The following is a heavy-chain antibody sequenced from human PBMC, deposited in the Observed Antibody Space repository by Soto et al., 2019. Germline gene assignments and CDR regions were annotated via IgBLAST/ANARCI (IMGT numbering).Heavy chain of an antibody. Sequence: PWGSLRLSCSASVFTFSSYEMNWFRQAPGKGLEWVSYISSSGSTIYYADSVKGRFTISRDNAKNSLYLQMNSLRAEDTAVYYCARDGGGYSSSWYVSWFDPWGQGTLVTVSS. J-gene: IGHJ5*02. V-gene: IGHV3-48*03. CDR2: ISSSGSTI. CDR3: ARDGGGYSSSWYVSWFDP. D-gene: IGHD6-13*01. CDR1: VFTFSSYE.